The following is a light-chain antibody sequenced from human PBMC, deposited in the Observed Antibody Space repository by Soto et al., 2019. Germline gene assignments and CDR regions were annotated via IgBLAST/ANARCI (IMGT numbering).Light chain of an antibody. CDR3: PQWT. Sequence: DIQMTQSPSTLSASVGDRVTITCRASQSISSWLAWYQQKPGKAPKILIYDASSLESGVPSRFSGSGSGTEFTLTISSLQPDDVATYYCPQWTFGQGTKVEIK. V-gene: IGKV1-5*01. CDR1: QSISSW. CDR2: DAS. J-gene: IGKJ1*01.